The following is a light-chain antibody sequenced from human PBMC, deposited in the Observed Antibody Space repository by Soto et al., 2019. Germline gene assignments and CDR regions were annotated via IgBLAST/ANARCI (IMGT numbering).Light chain of an antibody. Sequence: DIQMTQSPSSLSASVGERVTITCRASQAITDYLAWFQQRPGEAPKSLIYVASSLQSGVPSRFSGSGSGTVFTLTINNIQPEDFATYYCQQYRTYPWTFGPGTTVDIK. CDR3: QQYRTYPWT. J-gene: IGKJ1*01. CDR1: QAITDY. CDR2: VAS. V-gene: IGKV1-16*01.